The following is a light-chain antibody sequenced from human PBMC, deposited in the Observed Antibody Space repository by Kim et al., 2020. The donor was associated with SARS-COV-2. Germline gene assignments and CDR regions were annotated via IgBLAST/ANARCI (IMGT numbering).Light chain of an antibody. CDR1: KLGDKY. V-gene: IGLV3-1*01. CDR3: QAWDSSAYV. Sequence: GSPGQTASITCSGDKLGDKYACWYQQKPGQSPVLVTYQDSKRPSGIPERFSGSNSGNTATLTISGTQAMDEADYYCQAWDSSAYVFGTGTKVTVL. CDR2: QDS. J-gene: IGLJ1*01.